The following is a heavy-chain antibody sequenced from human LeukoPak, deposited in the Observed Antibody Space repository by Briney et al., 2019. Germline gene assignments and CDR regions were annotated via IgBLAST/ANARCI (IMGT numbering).Heavy chain of an antibody. D-gene: IGHD3-22*01. Sequence: GGSLRLSCAASGFTFGAYTINWVRQAPGKELEWVSCIFSRSESILYADSVKGRFTISRDNAKNLLYLQMDSLRVEDTAVYYCARDFFHSSESRPFDYWGQGTLVTVSS. CDR2: IFSRSESI. CDR1: GFTFGAYT. J-gene: IGHJ4*02. CDR3: ARDFFHSSESRPFDY. V-gene: IGHV3-21*06.